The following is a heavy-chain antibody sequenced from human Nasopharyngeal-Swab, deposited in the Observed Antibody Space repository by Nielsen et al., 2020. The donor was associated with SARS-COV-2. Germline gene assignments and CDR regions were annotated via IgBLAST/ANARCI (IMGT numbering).Heavy chain of an antibody. D-gene: IGHD2-15*01. CDR1: GFTFSSYG. V-gene: IGHV3-30*03. CDR3: ARDCGNCGSGGNCDF. J-gene: IGHJ4*02. CDR2: ISYDGSNK. Sequence: GGSLRLSCAASGFTFSSYGMHWVRQAPGKGLEWVAVISYDGSNKYYADSVKGRFTISRDNAKNSLYLQMNYLRADDTAVYYCARDCGNCGSGGNCDFWGQGTLVTVSS.